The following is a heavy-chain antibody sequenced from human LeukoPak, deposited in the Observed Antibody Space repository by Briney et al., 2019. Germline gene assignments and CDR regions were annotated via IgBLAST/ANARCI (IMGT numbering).Heavy chain of an antibody. Sequence: ASVKVSCKASGYTFTSYGISWVRQAPGQGLEWMGWINAGNGNTKYSQKFQRSVTFTSDTSANTAYMELSSLRSEDTAVYYCATISGSSFDYWGQGTLVTVSS. J-gene: IGHJ4*02. V-gene: IGHV1-18*01. CDR1: GYTFTSYG. D-gene: IGHD5-12*01. CDR2: INAGNGNT. CDR3: ATISGSSFDY.